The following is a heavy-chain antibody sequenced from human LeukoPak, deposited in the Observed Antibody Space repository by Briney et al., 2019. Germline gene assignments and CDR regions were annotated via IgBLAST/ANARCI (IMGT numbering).Heavy chain of an antibody. CDR3: AIGRGYSYGNWFDP. J-gene: IGHJ5*02. Sequence: SETLSLTCTVSGGSISSSSYYWGWIRQPPGKGLEWIGSIYYSGSTYYNPSLKSRVTISVDTSKNQFSLQLNSVTPEDTAVYYCAIGRGYSYGNWFDPWGQGTLVTVSS. CDR1: GGSISSSSYY. CDR2: IYYSGST. D-gene: IGHD5-18*01. V-gene: IGHV4-39*01.